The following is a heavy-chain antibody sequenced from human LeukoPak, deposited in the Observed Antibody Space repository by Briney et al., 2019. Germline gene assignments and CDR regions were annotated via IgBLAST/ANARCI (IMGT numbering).Heavy chain of an antibody. J-gene: IGHJ3*02. CDR3: ARPGRLYYDSSGYRLLRSDDAFDI. CDR1: GYSINNDYF. Sequence: SETLSLTWAVSGYSINNDYFWGWIRQPPGKGLQWIGSVYLSGTTYYNRSLKSRVTISVDTSTNQFSLKLSSVTGADTAVYYCARPGRLYYDSSGYRLLRSDDAFDIWGQGTMVTVSS. CDR2: VYLSGTT. V-gene: IGHV4-38-2*01. D-gene: IGHD3-22*01.